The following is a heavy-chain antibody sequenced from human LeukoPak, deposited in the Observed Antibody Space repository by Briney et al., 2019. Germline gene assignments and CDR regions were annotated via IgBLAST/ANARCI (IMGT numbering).Heavy chain of an antibody. Sequence: PGGSLRLSCAASGFTFSSYAMHWVRQAPGKGLEWVAVISYDGSNKYYADSVKGRFTISRDNSKNTLYLQMNSLRAEDTAVYYCARSPFRYSPEDAFDIWGQGTMVTVSS. J-gene: IGHJ3*02. CDR3: ARSPFRYSPEDAFDI. V-gene: IGHV3-30-3*01. D-gene: IGHD6-13*01. CDR1: GFTFSSYA. CDR2: ISYDGSNK.